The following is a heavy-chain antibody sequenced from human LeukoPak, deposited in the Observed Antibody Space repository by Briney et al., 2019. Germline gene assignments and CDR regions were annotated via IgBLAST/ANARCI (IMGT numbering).Heavy chain of an antibody. CDR1: GYTLTELS. CDR2: FDPEDGET. J-gene: IGHJ4*02. Sequence: GASVKVSCKVSGYTLTELSMHWVRQAPGKGLEWMGGFDPEDGETIYAQKFQGRVTMTEDTSTDTAYMELSSLRSEDTAVYCCATAPYYYDSSLDYWGQGTLVTVSS. CDR3: ATAPYYYDSSLDY. V-gene: IGHV1-24*01. D-gene: IGHD3-22*01.